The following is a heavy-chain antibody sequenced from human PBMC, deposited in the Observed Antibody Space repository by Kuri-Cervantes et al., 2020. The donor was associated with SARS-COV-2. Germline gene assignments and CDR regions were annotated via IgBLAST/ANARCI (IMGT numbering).Heavy chain of an antibody. D-gene: IGHD6-19*01. CDR3: AKGSQYSSDCCYDY. Sequence: GESLKISCAASGFTFSSYAMSWVRQAPGKGLEWVSAISGSGGSTYYADSVKGRFTISRDNSKNTLYLQMNSLRAEDTAVYYCAKGSQYSSDCCYDYWGQGTLVTVSS. CDR1: GFTFSSYA. CDR2: ISGSGGST. V-gene: IGHV3-23*01. J-gene: IGHJ4*02.